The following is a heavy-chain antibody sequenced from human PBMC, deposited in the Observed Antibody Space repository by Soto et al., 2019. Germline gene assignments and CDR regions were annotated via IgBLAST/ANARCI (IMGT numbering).Heavy chain of an antibody. CDR3: ARVSGGRYYGMDV. V-gene: IGHV6-1*01. Sequence: SQTLSPTCALSGDSVSSNSAAWTWIRQSPSRGLEWLGRTYYRSKWYNDYAVSVKSRITINPDTSKNQFSLQLNSVTPEDTAVYYCARVSGGRYYGMDVWGQGTTVTVS. D-gene: IGHD2-15*01. J-gene: IGHJ6*02. CDR1: GDSVSSNSAA. CDR2: TYYRSKWYN.